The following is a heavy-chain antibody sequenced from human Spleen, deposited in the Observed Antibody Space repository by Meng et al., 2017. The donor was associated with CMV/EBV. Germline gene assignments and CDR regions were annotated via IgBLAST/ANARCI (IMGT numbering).Heavy chain of an antibody. V-gene: IGHV3-66*02. CDR3: ATLTAMRSR. D-gene: IGHD5-18*01. J-gene: IGHJ4*02. Sequence: GESLKISCAASGFTFSDYSMNWVRQAPGKGLEWVSVIYSTDTPYYTDSVKGRFTISRDRSNNTLYLQMNNLRVEDTAVYYCATLTAMRSRWGQGTLVTVSS. CDR1: GFTFSDYS. CDR2: IYSTDTP.